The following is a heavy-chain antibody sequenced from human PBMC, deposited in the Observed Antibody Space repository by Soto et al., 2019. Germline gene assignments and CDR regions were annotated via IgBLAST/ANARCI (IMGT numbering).Heavy chain of an antibody. CDR1: GGTSSSYA. J-gene: IGHJ3*02. D-gene: IGHD2-15*01. CDR2: IIPIFGTA. CDR3: ARTSCSGGSCKGVGAFDI. V-gene: IGHV1-69*13. Sequence: ASVKVSCKASGGTSSSYAISWVRQAPGQGLEWMGGIIPIFGTANYAQKFQGRVTITADESTSTAYMELSSLRSEDTAVYYCARTSCSGGSCKGVGAFDIWGQGTMVTVSS.